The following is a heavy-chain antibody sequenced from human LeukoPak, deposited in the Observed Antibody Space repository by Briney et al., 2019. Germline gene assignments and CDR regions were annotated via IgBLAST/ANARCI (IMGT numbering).Heavy chain of an antibody. V-gene: IGHV3-23*01. CDR3: AKDFYDSSGSRYDY. CDR1: GFTFSSYA. J-gene: IGHJ4*02. CDR2: IDGGGGRT. D-gene: IGHD3-22*01. Sequence: GGSLRLSCAASGFTFSSYAMSWVRQAPGKGLEWVSAIDGGGGRTWHADSVRGRFTISRDNSKNTQFMQMNSLRAEDTAVYYCAKDFYDSSGSRYDYWGQGTLVTVSS.